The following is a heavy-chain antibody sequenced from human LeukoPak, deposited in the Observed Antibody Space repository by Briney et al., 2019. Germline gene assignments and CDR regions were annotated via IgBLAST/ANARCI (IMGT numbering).Heavy chain of an antibody. Sequence: ASVTVPCKASGYTFTSYQLNWVRQATGQGLEWMGWMNPDNGNTGFAQNFQGRVTMTRNISISTAYMALSSLRSGDTAVYYCARGHVLVPAATDYWGQGTLVTVSS. J-gene: IGHJ4*02. D-gene: IGHD2-2*01. CDR1: GYTFTSYQ. V-gene: IGHV1-8*01. CDR2: MNPDNGNT. CDR3: ARGHVLVPAATDY.